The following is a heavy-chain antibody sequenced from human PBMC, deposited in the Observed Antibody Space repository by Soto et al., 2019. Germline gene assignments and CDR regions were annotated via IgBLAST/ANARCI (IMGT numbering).Heavy chain of an antibody. CDR1: GGTFSSYA. CDR3: ARDAPGRDGYPPNYFDY. CDR2: IIPIFGTA. Sequence: QVQLVQCGAEVKKPGSSVMVSCKASGGTFSSYAISWVRQAPGQGLEWMGGIIPIFGTANYAQKFQGRVTITADESTSTAYIELSSLRSEDTAVYYCARDAPGRDGYPPNYFDYWGQGTLVTVSS. D-gene: IGHD5-12*01. J-gene: IGHJ4*02. V-gene: IGHV1-69*01.